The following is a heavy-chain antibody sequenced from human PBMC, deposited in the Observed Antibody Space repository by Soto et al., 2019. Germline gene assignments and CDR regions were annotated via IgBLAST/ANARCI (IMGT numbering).Heavy chain of an antibody. CDR2: INHSGST. V-gene: IGHV4-34*01. J-gene: IGHJ5*02. CDR1: GITFRNYA. Sequence: PGGSLRLSCSVSGITFRNYAMHWVRQAAGKGLEWIGEINHSGSTNYNPSLKSRVTISVDTSKNQFSLKLSSVTAADTAVYYCARGGYSSSSWFDPWGQGTLVTVSS. CDR3: ARGGYSSSSWFDP. D-gene: IGHD6-6*01.